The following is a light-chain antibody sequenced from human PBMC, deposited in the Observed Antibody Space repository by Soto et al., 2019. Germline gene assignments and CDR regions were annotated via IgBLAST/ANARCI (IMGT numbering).Light chain of an antibody. CDR1: SSDIGAYDY. CDR2: EVN. Sequence: QRPPTRPDCLSGPPGQSTHISCTGTSSDIGAYDYVSWFQQHPGKAPELMISEVNSRPSGVSSRFSGSKSGNTAYLTISGLQVEDEAEYFCLSFTTTSTHVFGTGTKVTVL. CDR3: LSFTTTSTHV. V-gene: IGLV2-14*01. J-gene: IGLJ1*01.